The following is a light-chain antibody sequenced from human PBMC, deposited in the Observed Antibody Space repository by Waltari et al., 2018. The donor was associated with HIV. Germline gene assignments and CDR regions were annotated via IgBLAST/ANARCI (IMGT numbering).Light chain of an antibody. J-gene: IGLJ2*01. V-gene: IGLV2-8*01. Sequence: QSALTQPPSASGSPGQSVTISCTGTSHDVGAYHFVSWYQHHPGKAPKLIIYEVSKRPSGVPDRFSASKSANTASLTVSGLQTEDEADYYCSSFTGVNTDVIFGGGTRLTVL. CDR2: EVS. CDR3: SSFTGVNTDVI. CDR1: SHDVGAYHF.